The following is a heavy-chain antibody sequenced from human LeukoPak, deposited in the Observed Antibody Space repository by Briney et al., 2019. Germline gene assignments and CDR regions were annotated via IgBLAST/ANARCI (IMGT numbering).Heavy chain of an antibody. CDR2: INTYNGDT. V-gene: IGHV1-18*01. CDR3: ARDRDLIGVTTTRLDY. CDR1: GYTFTSYG. J-gene: IGHJ4*02. Sequence: GASVKVSCKSSGYTFTSYGISWVRQAPGQGLEWMGWINTYNGDTKYAQKIQGRVTLTTDSSASTAYMELRTLRSDDTAIYYCARDRDLIGVTTTRLDYWGQGTLVTVSS. D-gene: IGHD6-19*01.